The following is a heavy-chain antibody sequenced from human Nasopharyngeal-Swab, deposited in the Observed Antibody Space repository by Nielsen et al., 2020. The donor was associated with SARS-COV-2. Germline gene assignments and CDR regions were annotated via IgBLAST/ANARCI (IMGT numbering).Heavy chain of an antibody. J-gene: IGHJ3*02. D-gene: IGHD2-2*01. V-gene: IGHV4-59*01. CDR2: IYYSGST. Sequence: WIRQPPGKGLEWIGYIYYSGSTNYNPSLKSRVTISVDTSKNQFSLKLSSVTAADTAVYYCARALGSIVVVPAAMPVYAFDIWGQGTRVTVSS. CDR3: ARALGSIVVVPAAMPVYAFDI.